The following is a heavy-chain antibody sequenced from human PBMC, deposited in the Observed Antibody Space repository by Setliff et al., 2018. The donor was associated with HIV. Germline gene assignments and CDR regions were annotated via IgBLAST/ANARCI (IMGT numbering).Heavy chain of an antibody. Sequence: SETLSLTCAVSGNSIGSGYYWGWIRQPPGKGLEWIASTYYNGNIYYNPSLKSRVTITMDTSKNQFSLKLSSVTAADTAVYSCVRHLSEMAMVDHWGQGTLVTVSS. CDR3: VRHLSEMAMVDH. CDR1: GNSIGSGYY. CDR2: TYYNGNI. J-gene: IGHJ4*02. V-gene: IGHV4-38-2*01.